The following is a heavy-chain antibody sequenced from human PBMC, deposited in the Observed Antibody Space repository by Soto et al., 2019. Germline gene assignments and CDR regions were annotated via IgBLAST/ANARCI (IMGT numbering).Heavy chain of an antibody. J-gene: IGHJ5*02. Sequence: EVRLLESGGGLAQPGGSLRLSCAASGFTFSSSAMNWVRQAPGKGLEWVSSIRVGGGDTFYADSVRGRFTVSRDISRNTLYLQMNSLRAEDTAIYYCAKCSVGTVRSSGWCNWFDPWGQGTRVTVSS. D-gene: IGHD6-19*01. CDR1: GFTFSSSA. CDR2: IRVGGGDT. CDR3: AKCSVGTVRSSGWCNWFDP. V-gene: IGHV3-23*01.